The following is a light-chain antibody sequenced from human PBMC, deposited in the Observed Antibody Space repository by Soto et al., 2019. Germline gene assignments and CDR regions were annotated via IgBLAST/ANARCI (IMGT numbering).Light chain of an antibody. V-gene: IGKV3-20*01. Sequence: LASSPGSLYLSPGAGSTHSSRASQSVSNNYLAWYQQRPGQAPRLLIYGASNRATGIPDRFSGSGSGTDFTLTISRLEPEDFAVYYCQQYQNSPRTFGQGTKVDIK. J-gene: IGKJ1*01. CDR2: GAS. CDR3: QQYQNSPRT. CDR1: QSVSNNY.